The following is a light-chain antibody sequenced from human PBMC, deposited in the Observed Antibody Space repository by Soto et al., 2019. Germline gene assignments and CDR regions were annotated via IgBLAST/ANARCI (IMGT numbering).Light chain of an antibody. V-gene: IGKV3-11*01. CDR3: HQRSTWPFT. J-gene: IGKJ3*01. CDR1: QSISSY. Sequence: EIVLTQSPATLSLSPGGRATLSCRTSQSISSYLAWYQQKPDQAPRLLIYDASNRATGIPARFSGSGSGTDFTLTISSLEPEDFAVYYSHQRSTWPFTFGPGTKVDIK. CDR2: DAS.